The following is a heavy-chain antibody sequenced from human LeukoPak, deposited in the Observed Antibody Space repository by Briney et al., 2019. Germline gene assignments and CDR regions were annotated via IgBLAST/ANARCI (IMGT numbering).Heavy chain of an antibody. CDR3: AKDQTYSSGWFDY. D-gene: IGHD6-19*01. CDR2: ISRSGGSA. J-gene: IGHJ4*02. Sequence: GGALRLSCASSGFTFSSYAMSWVRQAPGKGLEWVSAISRSGGSAYYADSVKGRFTISRDNSKNTLYLQMNSLRAEDTAVYYCAKDQTYSSGWFDYWGQGTLVTVSS. CDR1: GFTFSSYA. V-gene: IGHV3-23*01.